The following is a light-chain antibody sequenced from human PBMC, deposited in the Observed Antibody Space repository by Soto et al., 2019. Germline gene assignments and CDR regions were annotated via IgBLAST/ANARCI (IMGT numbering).Light chain of an antibody. CDR2: GAS. CDR1: QSVSTNN. Sequence: EIVLTQSPGTLSLSPGDRATLSCRASQSVSTNNFAWYQQRPGQAPRLLIYGASSRATGIPDRFSGSGSGTDFTLTISRLEPEDFALYYCQQYGSSPLTFGQGTKVDIK. V-gene: IGKV3-20*01. CDR3: QQYGSSPLT. J-gene: IGKJ1*01.